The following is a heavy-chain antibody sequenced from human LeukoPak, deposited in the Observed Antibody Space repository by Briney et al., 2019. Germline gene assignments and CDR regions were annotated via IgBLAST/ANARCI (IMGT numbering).Heavy chain of an antibody. CDR2: IFSDDSI. J-gene: IGHJ6*02. Sequence: GGSLRLSCAASGFTVSGIYMSWVRQAPGKGLEWVSGIFSDDSIYYADSVKGRFSISRDNSKNTLFLQMNSLRAEDTAVYYCVKGPGYTLDHYYSVMGVWGQGTAVTVSS. D-gene: IGHD5-18*01. V-gene: IGHV3-66*01. CDR3: VKGPGYTLDHYYSVMGV. CDR1: GFTVSGIY.